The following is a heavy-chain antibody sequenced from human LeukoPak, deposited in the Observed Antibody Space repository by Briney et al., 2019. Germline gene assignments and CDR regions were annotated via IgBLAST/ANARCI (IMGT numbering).Heavy chain of an antibody. D-gene: IGHD4-23*01. Sequence: GGSLRLSCVASGFTFSTYAMTWVRQAPGRGLEWVSVISGSGRSGTNYADSVKGRFTISRDNSKNTLYLQMNSLRVEDTAIYYCAKAPGGGNWNWGQGTPVTVPS. CDR1: GFTFSTYA. CDR2: ISGSGRSGT. V-gene: IGHV3-23*01. J-gene: IGHJ4*02. CDR3: AKAPGGGNWN.